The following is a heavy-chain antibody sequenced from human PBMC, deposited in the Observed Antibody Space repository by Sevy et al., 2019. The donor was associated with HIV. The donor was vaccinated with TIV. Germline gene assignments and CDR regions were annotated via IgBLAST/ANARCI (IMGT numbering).Heavy chain of an antibody. V-gene: IGHV3-15*01. Sequence: GGSLRLSCAASGFTFSNAWMSWVRQAPGKGLEWVGRIKSKTDGGTTDYAAPVKCRFTNSRDESKNTLYQQMNSLKTEDTAVYYCTTESPLPYGGNGLTDAFDIWGQGTMVTVSS. CDR1: GFTFSNAW. D-gene: IGHD4-17*01. J-gene: IGHJ3*02. CDR2: IKSKTDGGTT. CDR3: TTESPLPYGGNGLTDAFDI.